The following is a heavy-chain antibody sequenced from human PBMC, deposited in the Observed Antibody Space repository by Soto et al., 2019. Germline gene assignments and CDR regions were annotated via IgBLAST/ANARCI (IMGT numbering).Heavy chain of an antibody. V-gene: IGHV3-15*01. J-gene: IGHJ5*02. CDR2: IKSKADGGPT. Sequence: EAQLVESGGGFVKPGESLRLSCSASGFIFSNAWMNWVRQAPGKGLEWVGRIKSKADGGPTDYAAPVKGRFSISRDDSKNTLSLQMNSLKTEDTAVYYCTADLRSPARRFDPWGQGTLVTVSS. CDR3: TADLRSPARRFDP. CDR1: GFIFSNAW.